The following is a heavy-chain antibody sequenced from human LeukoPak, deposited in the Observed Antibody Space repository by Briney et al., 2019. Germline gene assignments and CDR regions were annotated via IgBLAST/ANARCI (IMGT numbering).Heavy chain of an antibody. V-gene: IGHV3-7*01. CDR3: ARERWLQKRSAFFDY. CDR1: GFTFSSYW. D-gene: IGHD5-24*01. Sequence: PGGSLRLSCAASGFTFSSYWMSWVRQAPGKGLEWVANIKQDGSEKYYVDSVKGRFTISRDNAKNSLYLQMNSLRAEDTAAYYCARERWLQKRSAFFDYWGQGTLVTVSS. J-gene: IGHJ4*02. CDR2: IKQDGSEK.